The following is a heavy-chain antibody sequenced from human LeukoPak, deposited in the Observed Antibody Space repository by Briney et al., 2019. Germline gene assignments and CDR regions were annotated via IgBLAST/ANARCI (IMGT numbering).Heavy chain of an antibody. CDR3: ARDPIVVVPAVEGEFDH. Sequence: ASVKVSCKASGYTFTSYYMHWVRQAPGQGLEWMGWLNPNSGGTNYAQKFQGRVTMTRDTSISTAYMELSRLRSDDTAVYYCARDPIVVVPAVEGEFDHWGQGTLVTVSS. D-gene: IGHD2-2*01. J-gene: IGHJ5*02. CDR1: GYTFTSYY. V-gene: IGHV1-2*02. CDR2: LNPNSGGT.